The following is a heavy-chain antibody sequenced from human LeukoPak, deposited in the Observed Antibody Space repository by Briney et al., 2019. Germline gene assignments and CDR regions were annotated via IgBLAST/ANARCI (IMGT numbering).Heavy chain of an antibody. V-gene: IGHV3-74*01. CDR1: GFTFSFYW. D-gene: IGHD3-22*01. CDR3: AKDRVYYFDSSGYSCDY. CDR2: INNDGRST. J-gene: IGHJ4*02. Sequence: GGSLRLSCASSGFTFSFYWMHWVRQAPGKGLVWVSRINNDGRSTSYAGSVKGRFTISRDNAKNTLYLQMNSLRAEDTAVYYCAKDRVYYFDSSGYSCDYWGQGSLVTVSS.